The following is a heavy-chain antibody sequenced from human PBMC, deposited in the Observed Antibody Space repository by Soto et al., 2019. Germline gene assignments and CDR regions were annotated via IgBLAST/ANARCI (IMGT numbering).Heavy chain of an antibody. CDR3: ARGGYCISTSCYVFWFDP. CDR2: FDPEDGET. J-gene: IGHJ5*02. D-gene: IGHD2-2*01. V-gene: IGHV1-24*01. Sequence: ASVKVSCKVSGYTLTELSMHWVRQAPGKGLEWMGGFDPEDGETIYAQKFQGRVTMTADESTSTAYMELSSLRSEDTAVYYCARGGYCISTSCYVFWFDPWGQGTLVTVSS. CDR1: GYTLTELS.